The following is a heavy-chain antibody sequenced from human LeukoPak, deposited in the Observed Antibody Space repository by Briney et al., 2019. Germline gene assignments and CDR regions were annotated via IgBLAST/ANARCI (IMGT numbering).Heavy chain of an antibody. V-gene: IGHV1-69*05. CDR1: GGTFSSHA. CDR2: IIPISGTA. J-gene: IGHJ6*03. D-gene: IGHD2-2*01. CDR3: ARGLQYQLLKALGYYYMDV. Sequence: SVKVSCKASGGTFSSHAIAWVRQAPGQGPEWMGGIIPISGTANYAQKFQGRVTITTDESTSTAYMELSSLTSDDTAVYYCARGLQYQLLKALGYYYMDVWGQGTTVTVSS.